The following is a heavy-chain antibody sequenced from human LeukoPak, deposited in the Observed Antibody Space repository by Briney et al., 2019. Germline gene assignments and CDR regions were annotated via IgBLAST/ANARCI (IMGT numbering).Heavy chain of an antibody. Sequence: GGSLRLSCAASGFTFSSYSMNWVRQAPGKGLEWVSYISSSSSTIYYADSVKGRFTISRDNAKNSLYLQMNSLRAEDTAVYYCARDAPGGRITMIVPDYWGQGTLVTVSS. D-gene: IGHD3-22*01. CDR1: GFTFSSYS. CDR2: ISSSSSTI. V-gene: IGHV3-48*04. J-gene: IGHJ4*02. CDR3: ARDAPGGRITMIVPDY.